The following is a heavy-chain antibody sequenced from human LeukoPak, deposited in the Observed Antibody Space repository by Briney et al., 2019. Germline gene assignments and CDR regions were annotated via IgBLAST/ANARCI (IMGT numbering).Heavy chain of an antibody. CDR2: ISRSDSGSNI. Sequence: PGGSLRLSCAASALTFSKYAMNWVRQAPGKGLEWVSVISRSDSGSNIYYADSVKGRFTISRDNSKNTLYLQMNSLRAEDTAVYYCARGSGRYGSGSYSHFDYWGQGTLVAVSS. CDR1: ALTFSKYA. V-gene: IGHV3-23*01. D-gene: IGHD3-10*01. J-gene: IGHJ4*02. CDR3: ARGSGRYGSGSYSHFDY.